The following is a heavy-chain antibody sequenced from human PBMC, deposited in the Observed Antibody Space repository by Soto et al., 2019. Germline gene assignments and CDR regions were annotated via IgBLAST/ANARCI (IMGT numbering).Heavy chain of an antibody. V-gene: IGHV3-23*01. J-gene: IGHJ4*02. Sequence: EVQLLESGGDLVQPGESLRLSCAASGFTFSSYTMSWVRQAPGKGLEWISGISGSDGSTYYADSVKGRFTISRDNSNTLSVQMNSLRAEDTAVYYCAKMGGDYVTRRVRGAVHYFDYWGQGTLVTVSS. D-gene: IGHD4-17*01. CDR2: ISGSDGST. CDR3: AKMGGDYVTRRVRGAVHYFDY. CDR1: GFTFSSYT.